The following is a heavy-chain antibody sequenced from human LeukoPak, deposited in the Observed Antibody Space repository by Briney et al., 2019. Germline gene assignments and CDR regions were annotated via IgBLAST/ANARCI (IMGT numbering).Heavy chain of an antibody. CDR2: ISAYNGNT. CDR1: GYTFTSYG. CDR3: AREGRVVAATPGDYFDY. Sequence: ASVKVSCKASGYTFTSYGISWVRQAPGQGLEWMGWISAYNGNTNYAQKLQGRVTMTTDTSTSTAYMELRSLRSDDTAVYYCAREGRVVAATPGDYFDYWGQGTLVTVSS. D-gene: IGHD2-15*01. J-gene: IGHJ4*02. V-gene: IGHV1-18*01.